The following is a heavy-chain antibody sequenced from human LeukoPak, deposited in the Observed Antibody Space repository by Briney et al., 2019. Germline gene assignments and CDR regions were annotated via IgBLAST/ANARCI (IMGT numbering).Heavy chain of an antibody. CDR2: IRRRAYGGAT. CDR3: SRNGLVDFDY. V-gene: IGHV3-49*04. Sequence: PGQSLRLSCTTSGFAIDDFAMSWVRQPAGKGLEWVGFIRRRAYGGATEYAASVKGRFIISRDDSKGIAYLQMNSLKNEDTAVYYSSRNGLVDFDYWGQGSRVIVSP. J-gene: IGHJ4*02. CDR1: GFAIDDFA.